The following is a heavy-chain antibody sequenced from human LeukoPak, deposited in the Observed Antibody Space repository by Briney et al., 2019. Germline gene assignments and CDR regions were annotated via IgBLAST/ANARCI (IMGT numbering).Heavy chain of an antibody. CDR2: VSNDGSNK. Sequence: GGSLRLSCAASGFSFSNYGMHWVRQAPGKGLEWVAVVSNDGSNKNYAESVKGRFTISRDNSKNTLYLQMNSLRAEDTAVYYCARDSHSSSWYSEFDYWGQGTLVTVPS. CDR3: ARDSHSSSWYSEFDY. D-gene: IGHD6-13*01. CDR1: GFSFSNYG. V-gene: IGHV3-30*03. J-gene: IGHJ4*02.